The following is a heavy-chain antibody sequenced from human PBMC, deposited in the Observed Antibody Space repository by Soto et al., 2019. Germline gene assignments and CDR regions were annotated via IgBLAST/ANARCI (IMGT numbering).Heavy chain of an antibody. CDR2: ISPKSGSI. D-gene: IGHD3-22*01. CDR1: GYTFTRNG. CDR3: VKDRDSNSWPSRDV. V-gene: IGHV1-18*01. J-gene: IGHJ6*02. Sequence: PSVKVSCKTSGYTFTRNGISLVRQAPGQGLEWMGWISPKSGSIKYAQKFQGRVIMTTDTSTSTAYMEVRSLRSDDTAVYYCVKDRDSNSWPSRDVWGPGTTVTVSS.